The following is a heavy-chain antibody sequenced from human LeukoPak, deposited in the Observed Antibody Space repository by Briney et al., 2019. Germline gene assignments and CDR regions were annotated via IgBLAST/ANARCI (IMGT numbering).Heavy chain of an antibody. Sequence: GGSLRLSCAASGFTFSSYAMSWVRQAPGRGLEWASAISGGSGGGTYYADSVKGRFTISRDNSKNTLYLQMNSLRAEDTAVYYCAKEGGIGGAFDIWGQGTMVTVSS. D-gene: IGHD3-16*01. J-gene: IGHJ3*02. CDR1: GFTFSSYA. CDR3: AKEGGIGGAFDI. V-gene: IGHV3-23*01. CDR2: ISGGSGGGT.